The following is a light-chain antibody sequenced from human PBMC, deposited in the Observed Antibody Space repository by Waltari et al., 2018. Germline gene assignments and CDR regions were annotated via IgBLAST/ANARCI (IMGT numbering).Light chain of an antibody. CDR3: QKYGTRPAT. J-gene: IGKJ1*01. CDR2: DAS. Sequence: EIVLTQSPGTLYLSQGERATLSCRASASIGRTLAWYQQKPGQPPRLLVYDASSRATGIPGRFSGSGSGTDFSLTISRLEPEDFAVYYCQKYGTRPATFGQGTKVEIK. CDR1: ASIGRT. V-gene: IGKV3-20*01.